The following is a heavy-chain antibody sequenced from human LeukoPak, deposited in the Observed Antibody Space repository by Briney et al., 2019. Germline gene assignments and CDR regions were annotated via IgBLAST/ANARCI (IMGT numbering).Heavy chain of an antibody. D-gene: IGHD3-10*01. Sequence: RSETLSLTCAVYGESFSDYYWSWIRQPPGKGLEWIGNIFYSGSTYYSPSLKSRVTISLDTSRNQFSLKLTSVTAADTAVYYCAKSNGYGLVDIWGQGTMVTVSS. V-gene: IGHV4-34*12. CDR3: AKSNGYGLVDI. CDR1: GESFSDYY. J-gene: IGHJ3*02. CDR2: IFYSGST.